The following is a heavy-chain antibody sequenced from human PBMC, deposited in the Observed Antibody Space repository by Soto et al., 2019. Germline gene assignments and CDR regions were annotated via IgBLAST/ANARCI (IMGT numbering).Heavy chain of an antibody. V-gene: IGHV3-30-3*01. CDR1: GFTFSSYA. J-gene: IGHJ4*02. D-gene: IGHD2-21*02. CDR3: AREHIVVVTNFDY. Sequence: GGSLRLSCAASGFTFSSYAMHWVRQAPGKGLEWVAVISYDGSNKYYADSVKGRFTISRDNSKNTLYLQMNSLRAVDTAVYYCAREHIVVVTNFDYWGEGSLVTVSS. CDR2: ISYDGSNK.